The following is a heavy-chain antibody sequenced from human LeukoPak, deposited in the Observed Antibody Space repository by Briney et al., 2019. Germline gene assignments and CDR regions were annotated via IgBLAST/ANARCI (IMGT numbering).Heavy chain of an antibody. D-gene: IGHD3-22*01. CDR2: FSASDGST. CDR3: AKGGSGYLGYFDY. V-gene: IGHV3-23*01. Sequence: SGGSLRLSCAASGFTFSAFGMTWVRQAPGKVLEWVSGFSASDGSTYYADSVKGRFTISRDNSKNTLYLQMNSLRAEDTAVYYRAKGGSGYLGYFDYWGQGTLVTVSS. J-gene: IGHJ4*02. CDR1: GFTFSAFG.